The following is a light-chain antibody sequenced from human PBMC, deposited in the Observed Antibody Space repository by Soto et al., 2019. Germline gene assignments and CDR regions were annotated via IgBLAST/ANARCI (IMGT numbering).Light chain of an antibody. Sequence: DIQMTQSPSTLSASLGDRVTITCRASRAISDWLAWYQQRPGKAPKLLIYRASRLERGVPSSFSGRGSGTEFTLTISGLQPDDFATYYCQQYNTFSSTFGHGTKLEI. V-gene: IGKV1-5*03. CDR1: RAISDW. J-gene: IGKJ2*01. CDR3: QQYNTFSST. CDR2: RAS.